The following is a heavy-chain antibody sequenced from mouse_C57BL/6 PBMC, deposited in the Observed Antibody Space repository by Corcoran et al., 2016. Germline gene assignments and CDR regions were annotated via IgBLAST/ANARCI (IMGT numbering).Heavy chain of an antibody. Sequence: EVQLQQSGPELVKPGASVKISCKASGYTFTDYYMNWVKQSHGKSLEWIGDINPNNGGTSYNQKFKGKATLTVDKSSSTAYMELRSLTSEDSAVYYCARRGVYDYDVRIYAMDYWGQGTSVTVSS. CDR2: INPNNGGT. CDR1: GYTFTDYY. V-gene: IGHV1-26*01. CDR3: ARRGVYDYDVRIYAMDY. D-gene: IGHD2-4*01. J-gene: IGHJ4*01.